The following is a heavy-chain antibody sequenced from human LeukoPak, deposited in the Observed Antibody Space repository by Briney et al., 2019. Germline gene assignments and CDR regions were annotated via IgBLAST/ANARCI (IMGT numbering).Heavy chain of an antibody. J-gene: IGHJ1*01. D-gene: IGHD3-22*01. Sequence: SETLSLTCAVYGGSFSGYYWSWIRQPPGKGLEWIGEINHSGSTNYNPSHKSRVTISVDTSKNQFSLKLSSVTAADTAVYYCARRRAYYDSSGYSWGQGTLVTVSS. CDR3: ARRRAYYDSSGYS. CDR1: GGSFSGYY. V-gene: IGHV4-34*01. CDR2: INHSGST.